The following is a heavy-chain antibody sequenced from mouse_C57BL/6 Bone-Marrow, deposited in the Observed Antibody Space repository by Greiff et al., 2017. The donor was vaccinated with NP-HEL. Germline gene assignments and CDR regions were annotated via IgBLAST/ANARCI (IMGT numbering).Heavy chain of an antibody. CDR3: ARRSYYGSSYDAY. D-gene: IGHD1-1*01. CDR1: GFTFSDYY. Sequence: EVHLVESGGGLVQPGGSLKLSCAASGFTFSDYYMYWVRQTPEKRLEWVAYISNGGGSTYYPDTVKGRFTISSDNAKNTLYLQISRLKSEDTAMYYCARRSYYGSSYDAYWGQGTLVTVSA. J-gene: IGHJ3*01. CDR2: ISNGGGST. V-gene: IGHV5-12*01.